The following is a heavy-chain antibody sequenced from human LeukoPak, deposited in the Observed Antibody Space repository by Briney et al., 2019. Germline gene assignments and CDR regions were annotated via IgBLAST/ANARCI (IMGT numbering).Heavy chain of an antibody. Sequence: ASVKVSCKASGYTFSSYGISWVRQAPGQGLEWMGWISAYNGNTNYAQNLHGRVTFTTDTSTSIAYMELTSLRSDDTAVYYCARADGTVIRHDFDYWGQGTLVTVSS. CDR2: ISAYNGNT. CDR1: GYTFSSYG. D-gene: IGHD3-10*01. V-gene: IGHV1-18*01. CDR3: ARADGTVIRHDFDY. J-gene: IGHJ4*02.